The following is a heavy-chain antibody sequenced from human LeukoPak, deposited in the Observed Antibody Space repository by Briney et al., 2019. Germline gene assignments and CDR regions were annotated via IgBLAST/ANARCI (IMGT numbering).Heavy chain of an antibody. CDR2: MNPNSGNT. J-gene: IGHJ4*02. CDR1: GYTFTSYD. D-gene: IGHD6-6*01. CDR3: ARVGIAARTDFDY. V-gene: IGHV1-8*01. Sequence: AASVKVSCKASGYTFTSYDINWVQQATGQGLEWMGWMNPNSGNTGYAQKFQGRVTMTRNTSISTAYMELSSLRSEDTAVYYCARVGIAARTDFDYWGQGTLVTVSS.